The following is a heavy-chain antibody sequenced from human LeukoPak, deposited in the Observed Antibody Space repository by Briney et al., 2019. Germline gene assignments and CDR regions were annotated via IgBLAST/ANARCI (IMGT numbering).Heavy chain of an antibody. Sequence: GGSLRLSCAASGFTFSSYSTNWVRQAPGKGLEWVSSISSSSSYIYYADSVKGRFTISRDNAKNSLYLQMNSLRAEDTAVYYCARSITVTSYDAFDIWGQGTMVTVSS. CDR3: ARSITVTSYDAFDI. J-gene: IGHJ3*02. V-gene: IGHV3-21*01. CDR1: GFTFSSYS. CDR2: ISSSSSYI. D-gene: IGHD4-17*01.